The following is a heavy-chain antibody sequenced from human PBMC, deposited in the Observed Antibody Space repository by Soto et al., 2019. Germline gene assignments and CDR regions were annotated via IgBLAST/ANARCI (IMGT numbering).Heavy chain of an antibody. CDR2: INQGGSAK. V-gene: IGHV3-7*01. D-gene: IGHD2-2*02. J-gene: IGHJ4*02. CDR1: TFTFSNHW. CDR3: ARIYCSTTSCYIDY. Sequence: EVQLVESGGGLVQPGGSLRLSCAASTFTFSNHWMSWVRQAPGKGLEWVANINQGGSAKYYLDSVKGRFTISRDNAKNSLDLQMNSLRAEDTAVYYCARIYCSTTSCYIDYWRQGTLVTVSS.